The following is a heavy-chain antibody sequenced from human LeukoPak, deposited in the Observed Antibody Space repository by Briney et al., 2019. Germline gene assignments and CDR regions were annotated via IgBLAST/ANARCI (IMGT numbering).Heavy chain of an antibody. V-gene: IGHV1-46*01. Sequence: ASVKVSCKASGYTFTSYYMHWVRQAPGQGLEWMGIINPSGGSTSYAQKFQGRVTMTRDTSTSTVYMELSSLRSEDTAVYYCARDIVVVVAASPTYYFDYWGQGTLVTVSS. CDR3: ARDIVVVVAASPTYYFDY. CDR1: GYTFTSYY. J-gene: IGHJ4*02. CDR2: INPSGGST. D-gene: IGHD2-15*01.